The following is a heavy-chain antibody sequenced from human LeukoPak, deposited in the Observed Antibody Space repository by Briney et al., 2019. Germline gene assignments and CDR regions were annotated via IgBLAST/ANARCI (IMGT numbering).Heavy chain of an antibody. CDR2: IITIFGTA. CDR1: GGTFSSSA. CDR3: ARDLGIAAAGTFGY. J-gene: IGHJ4*02. Sequence: SVKVSCKASGGTFSSSAICCVRQAPGQGLEWMGGIITIFGTANYAQKFQGRVTITTDESTSTAYMELSSLRSEDTAVYYCARDLGIAAAGTFGYWGQGTLVTVSS. D-gene: IGHD6-13*01. V-gene: IGHV1-69*05.